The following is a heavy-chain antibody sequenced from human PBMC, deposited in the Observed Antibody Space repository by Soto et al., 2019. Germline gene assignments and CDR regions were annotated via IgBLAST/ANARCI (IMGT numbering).Heavy chain of an antibody. CDR2: IYYSGST. CDR3: ARLRELYDSSFDY. V-gene: IGHV4-59*08. Sequence: SETLSLTCTESGGSISSYYWSWIRQPPGKGLEWIGYIYYSGSTNYNPSLKSRVTISVDTSKNQFSLKLSSVTAADTAVYYCARLRELYDSSFDYWGQGTLVTVSS. J-gene: IGHJ4*02. CDR1: GGSISSYY. D-gene: IGHD2-8*01.